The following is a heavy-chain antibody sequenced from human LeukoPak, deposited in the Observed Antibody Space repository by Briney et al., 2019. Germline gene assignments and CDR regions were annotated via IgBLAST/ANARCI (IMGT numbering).Heavy chain of an antibody. J-gene: IGHJ4*02. CDR3: AKGKGVVRASYDY. D-gene: IGHD3-10*01. V-gene: IGHV3-66*01. Sequence: PGGSLRLSCAASGFTVSTNYMSWVRQAPGKGLEWVSVIYSGGSTYYADSVKGRFTISRDNSKNTLYLQMNSLRAEDTAVYYCAKGKGVVRASYDYWGQGTLVTVSS. CDR2: IYSGGST. CDR1: GFTVSTNY.